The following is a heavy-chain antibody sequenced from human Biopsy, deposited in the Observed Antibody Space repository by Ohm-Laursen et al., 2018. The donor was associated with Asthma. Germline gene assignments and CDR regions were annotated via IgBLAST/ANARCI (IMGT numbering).Heavy chain of an antibody. Sequence: SLRLSCSASGFAFDSYAMYWVRQSPGKGPEWVALISRDGRESGYVDSVRGRFTISRDNVRNRLHLQMSSLRPDDSAAYHCAKDRFDNSVTPKYYYYGIDVWGQRTTVTVSS. D-gene: IGHD3-16*01. CDR1: GFAFDSYA. CDR2: ISRDGRES. J-gene: IGHJ6*02. CDR3: AKDRFDNSVTPKYYYYGIDV. V-gene: IGHV3-30*04.